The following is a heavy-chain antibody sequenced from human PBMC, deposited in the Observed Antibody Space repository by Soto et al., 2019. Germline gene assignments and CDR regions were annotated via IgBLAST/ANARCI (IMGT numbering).Heavy chain of an antibody. Sequence: GGSLILSCAAAGFTFSSYIRNWVRQAPGKGLEWVSYISSSSSTIYYADSVKGRFTISRDNAKNSLYLQMNSLRAEDTAVYYCARHPERIAQPVYFDYWGQGTLVTVSS. D-gene: IGHD6-13*01. J-gene: IGHJ4*02. CDR2: ISSSSSTI. CDR1: GFTFSSYI. CDR3: ARHPERIAQPVYFDY. V-gene: IGHV3-48*01.